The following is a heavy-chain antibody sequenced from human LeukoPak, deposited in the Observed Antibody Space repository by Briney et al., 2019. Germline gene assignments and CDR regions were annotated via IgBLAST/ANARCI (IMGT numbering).Heavy chain of an antibody. J-gene: IGHJ4*02. CDR3: ARAGRDCSGTSCYTWVDY. Sequence: GASVKVSCKASGYTFTNYYMYWVRQAPGQGLEWMGWISPNSGGTKYAQKFQGRVTMTRDTSISTAHMEPSRLTSDDTAMYYCARAGRDCSGTSCYTWVDYWGQGTLVTVSS. D-gene: IGHD2-2*02. CDR1: GYTFTNYY. V-gene: IGHV1-2*02. CDR2: ISPNSGGT.